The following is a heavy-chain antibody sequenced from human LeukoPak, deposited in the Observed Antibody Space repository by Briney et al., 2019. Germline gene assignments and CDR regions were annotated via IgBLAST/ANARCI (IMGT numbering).Heavy chain of an antibody. Sequence: SETLSLTCAVYGGSFSGYYWSWIRQPPGKGLEWIGEINHSGSTNYNPSLKRRVTISVDTSKNQFSLKLSSVTAADTAVYYCARRESSDAFDIWGQGTMVTVSS. CDR3: ARRESSDAFDI. J-gene: IGHJ3*02. V-gene: IGHV4-34*01. CDR2: INHSGST. CDR1: GGSFSGYY.